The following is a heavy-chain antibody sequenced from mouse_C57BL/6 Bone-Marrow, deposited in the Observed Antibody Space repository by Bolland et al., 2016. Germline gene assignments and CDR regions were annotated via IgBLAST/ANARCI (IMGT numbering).Heavy chain of an antibody. CDR2: GSGST. CDR3: ARGEAYYSNSLFAY. Sequence: GSGSTNYNEKFKSKATLTVDTSSSTAYMQLSSLTSEHSAVYYCARGEAYYSNSLFAYWGQGTLV. D-gene: IGHD2-5*01. V-gene: IGHV1-55*01. J-gene: IGHJ3*01.